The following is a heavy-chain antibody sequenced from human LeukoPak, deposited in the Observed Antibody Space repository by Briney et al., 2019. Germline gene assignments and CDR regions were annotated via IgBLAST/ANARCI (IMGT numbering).Heavy chain of an antibody. CDR3: AREIPQQLVAMDV. J-gene: IGHJ6*02. Sequence: PGGSLRLSCAASGFTFSTYWMSWVRQAPGKGLGWLANIKEDGTGKNHVDSVKGRFTISRDNAKNSLYLQMNGLRAEDTAVYYCAREIPQQLVAMDVWGQGTTVTVSS. CDR1: GFTFSTYW. V-gene: IGHV3-7*04. CDR2: IKEDGTGK. D-gene: IGHD6-13*01.